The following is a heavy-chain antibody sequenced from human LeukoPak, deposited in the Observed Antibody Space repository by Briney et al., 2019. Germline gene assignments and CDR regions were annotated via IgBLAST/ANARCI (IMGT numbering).Heavy chain of an antibody. CDR2: IYYSGST. CDR1: GGSISSYY. J-gene: IGHJ6*03. Sequence: SETLSLTXTVSGGSISSYYWSWIRQPPGKGLEWIGYIYYSGSTNYNPSLKSRVTISVDTSKNQFSLKLSSVTAADTAVYYCARGPPRYTNYYYYMDVWGKGTTVTVSS. D-gene: IGHD2-2*02. CDR3: ARGPPRYTNYYYYMDV. V-gene: IGHV4-59*12.